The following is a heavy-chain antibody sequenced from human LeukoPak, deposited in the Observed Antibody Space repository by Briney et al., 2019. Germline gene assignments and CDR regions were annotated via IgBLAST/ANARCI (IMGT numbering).Heavy chain of an antibody. Sequence: SVKVSCKASGGTFSSYAISWVRQAPGQGLEWMGGIIPIFGTANYAQKLQGRVTMTTDTSTSTAYMELRSLRSDDTAVYYCARESGGLYYYDSSGLFDYWGQGTLVTVSS. D-gene: IGHD3-22*01. V-gene: IGHV1-69*05. CDR2: IIPIFGTA. CDR1: GGTFSSYA. J-gene: IGHJ4*02. CDR3: ARESGGLYYYDSSGLFDY.